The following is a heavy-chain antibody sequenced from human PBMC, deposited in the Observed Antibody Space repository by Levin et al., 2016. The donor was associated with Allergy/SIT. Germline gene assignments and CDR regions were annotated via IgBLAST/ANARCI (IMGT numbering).Heavy chain of an antibody. CDR1: GYTFTGYY. D-gene: IGHD5-12*01. Sequence: ASVKVSCKASGYTFTGYYMHWVRQAPGQGLEWMGWINPNSGGTNYAQKFQGRVTMTRDTSISTAYMELSRLRSDDTAVYYCAREAGKWLRLVGVGGWFDPWGQGTLVTVSS. CDR3: AREAGKWLRLVGVGGWFDP. J-gene: IGHJ5*02. CDR2: INPNSGGT. V-gene: IGHV1-2*02.